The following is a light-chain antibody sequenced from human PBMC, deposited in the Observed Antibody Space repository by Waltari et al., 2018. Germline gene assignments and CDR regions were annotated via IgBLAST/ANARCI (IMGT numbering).Light chain of an antibody. V-gene: IGKV4-1*01. CDR2: WAS. J-gene: IGKJ2*01. Sequence: DIVMTQSPDSLAVSLGERATINCKSSQSVLYSSNNKNYLAWYQQKPGQPPKLLIYWASTRESGVPDRFSGSGSGTDFTLTISSLQAEDVAVYYCQQYYSIPYTFGKATKLAIK. CDR1: QSVLYSSNNKNY. CDR3: QQYYSIPYT.